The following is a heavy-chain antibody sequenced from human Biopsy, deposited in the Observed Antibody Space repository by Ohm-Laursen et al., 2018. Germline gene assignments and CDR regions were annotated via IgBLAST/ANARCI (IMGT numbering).Heavy chain of an antibody. J-gene: IGHJ1*01. CDR2: NIPILGTG. V-gene: IGHV1-69*06. CDR1: GGTFSNYG. Sequence: GASVKVSCKAPGGTFSNYGVNWVRQAPGQGLEWLGGNIPILGTGNYAQKFQDRVTVAADTSTSTATMELRSLRSDDTAVYYCATKLTGYFHRWGQGILVIVSS. CDR3: ATKLTGYFHR. D-gene: IGHD3-9*01.